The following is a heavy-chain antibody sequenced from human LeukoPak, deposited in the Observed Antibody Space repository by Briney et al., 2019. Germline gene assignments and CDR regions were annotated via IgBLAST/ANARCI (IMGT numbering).Heavy chain of an antibody. J-gene: IGHJ4*02. CDR2: TRNKANSYTT. CDR3: ARWDSAVTGYY. V-gene: IGHV3-72*01. D-gene: IGHD3-9*01. CDR1: EFTFSDHY. Sequence: GGSLRLSCAATEFTFSDHYMDWVRQAPGKGLEWICRTRNKANSYTTEYAASVKGRFTISRDDSKNSLYLQMNSLKSEDTAVYYCARWDSAVTGYYWGQGTLVTVSS.